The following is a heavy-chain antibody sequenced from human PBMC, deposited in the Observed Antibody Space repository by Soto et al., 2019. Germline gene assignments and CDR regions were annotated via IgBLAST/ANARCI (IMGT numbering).Heavy chain of an antibody. CDR3: ARVRVAAAGGWFDP. CDR1: GGSISSYY. J-gene: IGHJ5*02. CDR2: IYYSGST. Sequence: SEPLYLTCTVSGGSISSYYWSWIRQPPGKGLEWIGYIYYSGSTNYNPSLKSRVTISVDTSKNQFSLKLSSVTAADTAVYYCARVRVAAAGGWFDPWGQGTLVTVSS. V-gene: IGHV4-59*01. D-gene: IGHD6-13*01.